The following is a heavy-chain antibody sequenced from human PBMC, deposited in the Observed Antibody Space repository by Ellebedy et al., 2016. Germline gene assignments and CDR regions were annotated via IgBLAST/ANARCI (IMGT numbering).Heavy chain of an antibody. CDR3: ARDWNFVFDS. D-gene: IGHD1-7*01. CDR2: FNGHSGQI. J-gene: IGHJ4*02. Sequence: ASVKVSCXASGYTFISSGISWVRRAPGQGLEWMGWFNGHSGQINYAQKFQGRVTLTTDPFTSTAYMDLRSLSSDDTARYYCARDWNFVFDSWGQGTLVTVSS. V-gene: IGHV1-18*01. CDR1: GYTFISSG.